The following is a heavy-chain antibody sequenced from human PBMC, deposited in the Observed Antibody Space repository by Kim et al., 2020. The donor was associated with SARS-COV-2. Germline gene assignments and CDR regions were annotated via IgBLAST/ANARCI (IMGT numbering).Heavy chain of an antibody. D-gene: IGHD4-17*01. Sequence: YYTSYVRARLTIYRDEANDCLYLQMNSLRDEDTAVYYCARDPTVTPLGYWGQGTLVTVSS. CDR3: ARDPTVTPLGY. V-gene: IGHV3-48*02. J-gene: IGHJ4*02.